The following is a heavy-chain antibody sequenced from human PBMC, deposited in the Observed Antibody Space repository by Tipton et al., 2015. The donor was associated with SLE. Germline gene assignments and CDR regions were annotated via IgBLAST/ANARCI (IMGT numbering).Heavy chain of an antibody. Sequence: SLRLSCAASGFTFSNYAMSWVRQAPGKGLVWVSRINTDGSSTSYADSVKGRFTISRDNAKNTLYLQMNSLRAEDTAVYYCARDSYYDFWSGFSDYWGQGTLVTVSS. CDR2: INTDGSST. J-gene: IGHJ4*02. CDR3: ARDSYYDFWSGFSDY. D-gene: IGHD3-3*01. V-gene: IGHV3-74*01. CDR1: GFTFSNYA.